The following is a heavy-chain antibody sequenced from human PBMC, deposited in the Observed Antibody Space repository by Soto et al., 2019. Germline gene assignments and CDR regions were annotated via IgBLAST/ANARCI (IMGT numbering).Heavy chain of an antibody. J-gene: IGHJ3*02. Sequence: QVQLVQSGAEVKKPGASVKVSCKASGYTFTSYAMHWVRQAHGQRLEWMGWINAGNGNTKYSQKFQGRVTITRDTYARTAYRELSSLRSEDTAVYYCARPARGSSSSPHAFDIWGQGTMVTVSS. V-gene: IGHV1-3*01. CDR3: ARPARGSSSSPHAFDI. CDR1: GYTFTSYA. CDR2: INAGNGNT. D-gene: IGHD6-6*01.